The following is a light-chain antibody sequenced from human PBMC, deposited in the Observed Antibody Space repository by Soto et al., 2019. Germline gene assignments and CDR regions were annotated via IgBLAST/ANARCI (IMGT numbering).Light chain of an antibody. CDR1: QSISSW. J-gene: IGKJ1*01. CDR2: KAS. V-gene: IGKV1-5*03. CDR3: QQYNSYWT. Sequence: DIQMTQSPSTLSASAGDRVTSTCRARQSISSWLAWYQQNPGKAPKLLLYKASNLESGVPSRFSGSGSGTEFTLTITSLQPDDFATYYCQQYNSYWTFGQGTKVDIK.